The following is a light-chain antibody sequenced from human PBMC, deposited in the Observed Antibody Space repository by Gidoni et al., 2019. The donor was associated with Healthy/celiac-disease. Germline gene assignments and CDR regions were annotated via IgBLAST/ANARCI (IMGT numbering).Light chain of an antibody. J-gene: IGKJ1*01. CDR3: QQRSNWLWT. V-gene: IGKV3-11*01. Sequence: EIVLTQSPATLSLSPGERVTLSCRASQSVSSYLAWYQQKPGQAPRLLIYDASNRATGIPARFSGSGSGTDFTLTISSLEPEDFAVYYCQQRSNWLWTFXXXTKVEIK. CDR1: QSVSSY. CDR2: DAS.